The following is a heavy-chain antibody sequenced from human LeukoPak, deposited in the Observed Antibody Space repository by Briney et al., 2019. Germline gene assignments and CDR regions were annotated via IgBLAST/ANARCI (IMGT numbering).Heavy chain of an antibody. CDR3: AKELTLWIQLWSSHYYYYGMDV. J-gene: IGHJ6*02. Sequence: GGSLRLSCAASGFTFSSYAMSWVRQAPGKGLEWVSAISGSGGSTYYADSVKGRFTISRDNSKNTLYPQMNSLRAEDTAVYYCAKELTLWIQLWSSHYYYYGMDVWGQGTTVTVSS. CDR2: ISGSGGST. D-gene: IGHD5-18*01. V-gene: IGHV3-23*01. CDR1: GFTFSSYA.